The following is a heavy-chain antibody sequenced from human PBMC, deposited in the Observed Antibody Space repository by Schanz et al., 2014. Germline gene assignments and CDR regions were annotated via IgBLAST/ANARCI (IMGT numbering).Heavy chain of an antibody. D-gene: IGHD4-17*01. V-gene: IGHV1-8*01. CDR2: INAHTGNT. CDR3: AIHYGDRPL. J-gene: IGHJ4*02. Sequence: QLMQSGSEVRKPGASVKVSCKASGYIFGSHGMTWVRQAPGQGPELMGWINAHTGNTQYAQKFQGRVNMTRDTSLKTAYMEMTDLKFEDAGLYCCAIHYGDRPLWGQGTLIAVSS. CDR1: GYIFGSHG.